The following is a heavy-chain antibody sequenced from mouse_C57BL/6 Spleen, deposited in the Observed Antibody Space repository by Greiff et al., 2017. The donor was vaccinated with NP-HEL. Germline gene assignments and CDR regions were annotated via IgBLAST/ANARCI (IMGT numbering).Heavy chain of an antibody. CDR2: IYPGSGNT. Sequence: QVQLKESGAELVRPGASVKLSCKASGYTFTDYYINWVKQRPGQGLEWIARIYPGSGNTYYNEKFKGKATLTAEKSSSPAYMQLSSLTSEDSAVYFGARSGNGYYPWFAYWGQGTLVTVSA. V-gene: IGHV1-76*01. CDR3: ARSGNGYYPWFAY. J-gene: IGHJ3*01. CDR1: GYTFTDYY. D-gene: IGHD2-3*01.